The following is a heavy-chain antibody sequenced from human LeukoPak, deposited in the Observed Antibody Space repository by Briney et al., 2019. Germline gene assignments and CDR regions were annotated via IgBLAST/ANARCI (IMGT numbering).Heavy chain of an antibody. Sequence: GGSLRLSCAVSGITLSNYGMSWVRQAPGKGLEWVAGISDSGGSTKYADSVKGRFTISRDNPKNTLSLQMSSLRAEDTAVYFCSKRGVVIRVFLVGFHKEAYYFDSWGQGALVTVSS. J-gene: IGHJ4*02. V-gene: IGHV3-23*01. D-gene: IGHD3-10*01. CDR1: GITLSNYG. CDR2: ISDSGGST. CDR3: SKRGVVIRVFLVGFHKEAYYFDS.